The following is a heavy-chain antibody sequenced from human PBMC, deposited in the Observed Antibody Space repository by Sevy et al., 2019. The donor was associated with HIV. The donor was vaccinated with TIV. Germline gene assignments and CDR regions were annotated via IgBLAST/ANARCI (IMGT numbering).Heavy chain of an antibody. V-gene: IGHV3-33*06. Sequence: GGSLRLSCAASGFPFYSSPMHWVRQAPGKGLEWVAIIWFDGSNAYYADSVKGRFTLSRDNSKNTVYLEMRGLRAEDTAVYYCAKSITRENWNAYYYGMDVWGQGTTVTVSS. CDR2: IWFDGSNA. J-gene: IGHJ6*02. D-gene: IGHD1-1*01. CDR3: AKSITRENWNAYYYGMDV. CDR1: GFPFYSSP.